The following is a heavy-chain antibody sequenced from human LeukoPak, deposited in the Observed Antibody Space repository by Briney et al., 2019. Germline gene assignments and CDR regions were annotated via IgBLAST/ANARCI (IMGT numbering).Heavy chain of an antibody. D-gene: IGHD2-21*01. J-gene: IGHJ5*01. CDR3: ARDWNQLLYNWYDS. CDR2: ISGSGSTI. Sequence: PGGSLRLSCVASGFIFSDYYMAWIRQSPGKGLEWVSYISGSGSTISYADSVKGRFTLSRDNGKNSLYLQMNSLRPEDTAMYYCARDWNQLLYNWYDSWGQGTLVTVSS. V-gene: IGHV3-11*01. CDR1: GFIFSDYY.